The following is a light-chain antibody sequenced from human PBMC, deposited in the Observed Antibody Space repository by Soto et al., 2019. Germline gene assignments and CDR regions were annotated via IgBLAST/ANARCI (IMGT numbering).Light chain of an antibody. Sequence: DIRMTQSPSTLSASVGDRVTITCRASQTISSWLAWYQQKPGKAPKVLLYDASNLGSGVPSRFSGSGSGTEFTLTISSLQPDDFATYYCQQNNYYFGQGTKLEIK. CDR2: DAS. CDR3: QQNNYY. J-gene: IGKJ2*01. CDR1: QTISSW. V-gene: IGKV1-5*01.